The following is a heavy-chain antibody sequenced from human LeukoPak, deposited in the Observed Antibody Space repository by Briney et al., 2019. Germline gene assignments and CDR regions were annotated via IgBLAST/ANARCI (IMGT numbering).Heavy chain of an antibody. J-gene: IGHJ4*02. CDR1: GGSISSYY. D-gene: IGHD3-10*01. V-gene: IGHV4-59*01. Sequence: PSETLSLTCTVSGGSISSYYWSWIRQSPGKGLEWIGYIHYSGSTNYNPSLKSRVTISVDTSKNQFSLKLSSVTAADTAVYYCARSHGSGSYYNLNDYWGQGTLVTVSS. CDR2: IHYSGST. CDR3: ARSHGSGSYYNLNDY.